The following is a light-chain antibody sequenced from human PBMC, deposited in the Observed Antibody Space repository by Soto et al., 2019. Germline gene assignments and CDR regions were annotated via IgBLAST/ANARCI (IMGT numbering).Light chain of an antibody. CDR1: LFFIIY. CDR3: QQRSNWPWT. Sequence: EIVLTQSPATLSLSPGERATLSCRACLFFIIYLAWFLQNLCQVLRLFLYDSSNRSTGFSARFSGSWSGTDFTLTICSLEPEDFAVYYCQQRSNWPWTFGQGTKVDIK. V-gene: IGKV3-11*01. CDR2: DSS. J-gene: IGKJ1*01.